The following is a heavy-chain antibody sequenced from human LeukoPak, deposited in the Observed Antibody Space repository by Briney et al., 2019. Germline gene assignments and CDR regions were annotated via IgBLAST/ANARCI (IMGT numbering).Heavy chain of an antibody. D-gene: IGHD3-9*01. CDR3: ARDSYDILTGLQ. Sequence: ASVKVSCKASGYTFTGYYMHWVRQAPGQGLEWMGWINPNSGGTKYAEKFQGRVTMTRDTSISTAYMELSRLRSDDTAVFYCARDSYDILTGLQWGQGTQVTVSS. J-gene: IGHJ4*02. CDR1: GYTFTGYY. V-gene: IGHV1-2*02. CDR2: INPNSGGT.